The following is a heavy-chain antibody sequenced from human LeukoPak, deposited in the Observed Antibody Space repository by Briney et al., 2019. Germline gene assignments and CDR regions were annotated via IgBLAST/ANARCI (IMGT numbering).Heavy chain of an antibody. J-gene: IGHJ4*02. CDR1: GYSISSGYY. CDR3: ARLSSDGYNSLTY. V-gene: IGHV4-38-2*01. Sequence: QVQLQESGPGLVKPSETLSLTCAVSGYSISSGYYWGWTRRPPGKGLQSLGSICHSGSTSYNPSLKSRVTISLDTSKNQLSLKVSSVTAAGTAVHYCARLSSDGYNSLTYWGQGTLVTVSS. CDR2: ICHSGST. D-gene: IGHD5-24*01.